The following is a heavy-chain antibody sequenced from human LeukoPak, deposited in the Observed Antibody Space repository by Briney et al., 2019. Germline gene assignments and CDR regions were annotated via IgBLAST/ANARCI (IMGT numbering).Heavy chain of an antibody. CDR2: IYSDGPT. V-gene: IGHV3-53*05. CDR3: ARDPRGQAPFHMDV. J-gene: IGHJ6*03. CDR1: GFTVSSNY. Sequence: PGGSLRLSCAVSGFTVSSNYMSWVRQAPGKGLEWVSVIYSDGPTYYADSVKGRFTISRDNSKNTLYLQMNSLRPEDTAFYYCARDPRGQAPFHMDVWGKGTTVTVSS.